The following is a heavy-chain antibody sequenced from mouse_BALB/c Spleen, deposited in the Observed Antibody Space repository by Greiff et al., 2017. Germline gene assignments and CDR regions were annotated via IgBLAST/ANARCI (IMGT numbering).Heavy chain of an antibody. CDR1: GYSITSDYA. CDR2: ISYSGST. D-gene: IGHD2-10*02. CDR3: ARSEYGVFAY. Sequence: EVQLQESGPGLVKPSQSLSLTCTVTGYSITSDYAWNWIRQFPGNKLEWMGYISYSGSTSYNPSLKSRISITRDTSKNQFFLQLNSVTTEDTATYYCARSEYGVFAYWGQGTLVTVSA. J-gene: IGHJ3*01. V-gene: IGHV3-2*02.